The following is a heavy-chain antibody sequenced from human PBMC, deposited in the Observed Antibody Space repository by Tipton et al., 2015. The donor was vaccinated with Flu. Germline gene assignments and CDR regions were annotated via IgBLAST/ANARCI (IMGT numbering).Heavy chain of an antibody. CDR2: ISHSGRT. CDR1: DYSISSGYY. V-gene: IGHV4-38-2*01. CDR3: VRLVNGWGPVGWVDP. J-gene: IGHJ5*02. Sequence: GLVKPSETLSLICAVSDYSISSGYYWGWIRQPPGKGLEWIGCISHSGRTYYNPSLKSRVTISVDTSNNQFSLKLNSVTAADTAVYYCVRLVNGWGPVGWVDPWGQGTLVTVSS. D-gene: IGHD2-2*03.